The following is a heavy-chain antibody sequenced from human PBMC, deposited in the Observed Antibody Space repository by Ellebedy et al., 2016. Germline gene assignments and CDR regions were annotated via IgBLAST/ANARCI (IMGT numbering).Heavy chain of an antibody. CDR1: GGSISSSSHR. D-gene: IGHD3-10*01. CDR2: MYYNGRS. Sequence: SETLSLXXTVSGGSISSSSHRWGWIRQAPGKGLDWSGSMYYNGRSYYNPSLRSRVTMSVNTAKNRFSLTLASVTAADTAMYYCALWFGKLLYVRWFASWGQGILVTVSS. CDR3: ALWFGKLLYVRWFAS. J-gene: IGHJ5*01. V-gene: IGHV4-39*01.